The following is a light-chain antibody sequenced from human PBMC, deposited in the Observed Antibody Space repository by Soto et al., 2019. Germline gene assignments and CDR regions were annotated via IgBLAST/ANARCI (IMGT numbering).Light chain of an antibody. J-gene: IGLJ1*01. CDR1: SSDVGGYNY. CDR3: SSYTSSSTLLYV. Sequence: SALTQPASVSGSPGQSITISCTGTSSDVGGYNYVSWYQQHPGKAPKLMIYDVSNRPSGVSNRFSGSKSGNTVSLTISGLQAEDEADYYCSSYTSSSTLLYVFGTGTKVTVL. CDR2: DVS. V-gene: IGLV2-14*01.